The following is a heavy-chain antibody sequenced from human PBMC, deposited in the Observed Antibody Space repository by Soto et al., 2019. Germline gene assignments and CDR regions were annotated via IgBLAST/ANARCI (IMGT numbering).Heavy chain of an antibody. CDR3: ARAYGDYAPYYFDY. J-gene: IGHJ4*02. CDR2: IYYSGST. CDR1: GGSISSYY. V-gene: IGHV4-59*08. D-gene: IGHD4-17*01. Sequence: SETLSLTCTVSGGSISSYYWSWIRQPPGKGLEWIGYIYYSGSTNYNPSLKSRVTISVDTSKNQFSLKLSSVTAADTAVYYCARAYGDYAPYYFDYWGQGTLVTVSS.